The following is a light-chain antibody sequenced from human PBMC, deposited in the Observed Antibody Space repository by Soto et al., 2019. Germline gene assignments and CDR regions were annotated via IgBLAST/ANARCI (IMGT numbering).Light chain of an antibody. CDR2: GAS. V-gene: IGKV3-15*01. CDR1: QSVSSK. CDR3: QQYNNWWT. J-gene: IGKJ1*01. Sequence: EIVMTQSPAILSVSPGERATLSCRASQSVSSKLAWYQQKPGQAPRLLIYGASTRATGIPARFRGSGSGTEFTLTISSLQSEDFAVYYCQQYNNWWTFGQGTKVEFK.